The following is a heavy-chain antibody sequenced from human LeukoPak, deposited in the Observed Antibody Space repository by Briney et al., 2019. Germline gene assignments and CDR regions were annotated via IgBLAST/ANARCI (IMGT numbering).Heavy chain of an antibody. D-gene: IGHD3-10*01. Sequence: GGSLRLSCEASGFTFTTYSMNWVRQAPGKGLEWVSSISSTIVYTYYADSVKGRFTISRDNANNSLFLQMNSLRAEDTAAYYCARVYGSGPFYYYGMDVWGQGTTVTVSS. CDR3: ARVYGSGPFYYYGMDV. CDR2: ISSTIVYT. J-gene: IGHJ6*02. V-gene: IGHV3-21*01. CDR1: GFTFTTYS.